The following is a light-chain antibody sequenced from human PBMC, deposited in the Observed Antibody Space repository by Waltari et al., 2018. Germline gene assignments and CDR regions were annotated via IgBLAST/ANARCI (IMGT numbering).Light chain of an antibody. CDR1: SSDVGSYNR. CDR3: SSYTRSSTNV. Sequence: QSALTQPSSVSGSPGQSVTISCTGTSSDVGSYNRVSWYQQPPGTAPKLMIYEVSNRPSGVPDRFSGSKSGNTASLTISGLQAEDEADYYCSSYTRSSTNVFGSGTKVTVL. CDR2: EVS. J-gene: IGLJ6*01. V-gene: IGLV2-18*02.